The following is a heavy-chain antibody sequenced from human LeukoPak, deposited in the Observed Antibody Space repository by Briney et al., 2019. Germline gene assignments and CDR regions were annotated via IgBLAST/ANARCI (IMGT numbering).Heavy chain of an antibody. CDR3: AKDNDWLQGSDY. CDR1: GFTFDNYA. J-gene: IGHJ4*02. V-gene: IGHV3-43*02. Sequence: GGSLRLSCAASGFTFDNYAVHWVSQVPGKGLEWVSLISGDGGSTYYADSVKGRFTISRDTSKNSLYLQMNSLRTEDTALYFCAKDNDWLQGSDYWGQGTLVTVSS. CDR2: ISGDGGST. D-gene: IGHD5-24*01.